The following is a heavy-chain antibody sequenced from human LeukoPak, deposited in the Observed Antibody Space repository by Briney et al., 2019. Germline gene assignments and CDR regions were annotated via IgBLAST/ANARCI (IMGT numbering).Heavy chain of an antibody. J-gene: IGHJ6*02. CDR2: IIPILGIA. Sequence: GSSVKVSCKASGGTFSSYDIGWVRQAPGQGLEWMGRIIPILGIANYAQKFQGRVTITADKSTSTAYMELSSLRSEDTAVYYCAVMIAHPDYYYYGMDVWGQGTTVTVSS. CDR1: GGTFSSYD. D-gene: IGHD3-22*01. CDR3: AVMIAHPDYYYYGMDV. V-gene: IGHV1-69*04.